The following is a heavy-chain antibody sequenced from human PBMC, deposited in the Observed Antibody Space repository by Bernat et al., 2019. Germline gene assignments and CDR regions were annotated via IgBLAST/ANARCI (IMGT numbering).Heavy chain of an antibody. V-gene: IGHV4-4*02. J-gene: IGHJ3*02. D-gene: IGHD3-10*01. CDR2: IYHSGST. CDR3: AREMVRGKAFNAFDI. CDR1: GGSISSSNW. Sequence: QVQLQESGPGLVKPSGTLSLTCAVSGGSISSSNWWSWVRQPPGKGLEWIGEIYHSGSTYYNPSLKSRVTISVDRSKNQFSLKLSSVTAADTAVYYCAREMVRGKAFNAFDIWGQGTMVTVSS.